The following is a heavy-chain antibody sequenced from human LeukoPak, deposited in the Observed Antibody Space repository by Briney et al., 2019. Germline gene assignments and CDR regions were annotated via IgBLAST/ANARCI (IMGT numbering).Heavy chain of an antibody. D-gene: IGHD3-16*01. CDR3: ARDRSGRGTFDY. CDR2: IYCSGST. V-gene: IGHV4-59*01. J-gene: IGHJ4*02. CDR1: GGSISSYY. Sequence: PSETLSLTCTVSGGSISSYYWSWIRQPPGKGLEWIGYIYCSGSTNYNPSLKSRVTMSVDTSKNQFSLKLSSVTAADTAVYYCARDRSGRGTFDYWGQGTLVTVSS.